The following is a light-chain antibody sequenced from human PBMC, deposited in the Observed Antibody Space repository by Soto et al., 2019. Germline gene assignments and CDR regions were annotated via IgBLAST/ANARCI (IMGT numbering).Light chain of an antibody. CDR2: ATS. CDR3: QQSYNAPPWT. J-gene: IGKJ1*01. Sequence: DIQRTQSPSSLSASLGDRVTITGRASQSISTYLIWYQQKPWKAPKLLIYATSSLQSGVPSRFSGSGSGTDFTLTISGLQPEDFATYYCQQSYNAPPWTFGQGTKVDIK. CDR1: QSISTY. V-gene: IGKV1-39*01.